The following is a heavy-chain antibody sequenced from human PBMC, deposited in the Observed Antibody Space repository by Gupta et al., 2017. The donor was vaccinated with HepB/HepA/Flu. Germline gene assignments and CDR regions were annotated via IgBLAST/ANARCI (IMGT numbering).Heavy chain of an antibody. CDR2: ISGSGGST. J-gene: IGHJ5*02. CDR1: GFTFSSYA. V-gene: IGHV3-23*01. D-gene: IGHD3-3*01. Sequence: EVQLLESGGGLVQPGGSLRLSCAASGFTFSSYAMSWVRQAPGKGLEWVSAISGSGGSTYYADSVKGRFTISRDNSKNTLYLQMNSLRAEDTAVYYCAKDYDFWSGYYINNWFDPWGQGTLVTVSS. CDR3: AKDYDFWSGYYINNWFDP.